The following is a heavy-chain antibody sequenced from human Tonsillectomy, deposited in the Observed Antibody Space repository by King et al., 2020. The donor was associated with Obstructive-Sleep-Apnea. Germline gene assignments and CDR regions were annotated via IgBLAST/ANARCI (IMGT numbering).Heavy chain of an antibody. D-gene: IGHD2-21*02. CDR3: ARGLKHLAYCGGDCYLSVY. V-gene: IGHV3-11*01. J-gene: IGHJ4*02. CDR1: GFTFSDYY. CDR2: ISSNGSTI. Sequence: VQLVESGGGLVKPGGSLRLSCAASGFTFSDYYMSWIRQAPGKGLEWVSYISSNGSTIYYADSVQGRFTISRDNAKNSLYLQRNNLRAEEKAGYYGARGLKHLAYCGGDCYLSVYWGQGTLVTVSS.